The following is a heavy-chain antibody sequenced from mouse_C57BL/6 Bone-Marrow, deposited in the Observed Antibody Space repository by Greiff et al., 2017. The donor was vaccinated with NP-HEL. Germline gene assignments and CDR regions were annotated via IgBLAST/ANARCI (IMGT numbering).Heavy chain of an antibody. CDR3: ARSVITTVEFAY. V-gene: IGHV1-64*01. J-gene: IGHJ3*01. Sequence: QVQLQQPGAELVKPGASVKLSCKASGYTFTSYWMHWVKQRPGQGLGWIGMIHPNSGSTNYNEKFKSKATLTVEKSSSTAYMQLSSLTSEDSAVYYCARSVITTVEFAYWGQGTLVTVSA. CDR1: GYTFTSYW. CDR2: IHPNSGST. D-gene: IGHD1-1*01.